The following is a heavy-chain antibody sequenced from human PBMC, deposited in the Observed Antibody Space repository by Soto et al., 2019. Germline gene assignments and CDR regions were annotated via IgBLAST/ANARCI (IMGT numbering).Heavy chain of an antibody. V-gene: IGHV1-69*05. CDR1: GGTFSSYA. J-gene: IGHJ6*02. Sequence: QVQLVQSGAEVKKPGSSVKVSCKASGGTFSSYAISWVRQAPGQGLEWMGGLIPIFGTANYAQKFEGRVTITQDESTSTAEMRLSSLRSEDPAVYYCAKNPDTNYYYGMDVQGQETTVTVSS. CDR3: AKNPDTNYYYGMDV. CDR2: LIPIFGTA.